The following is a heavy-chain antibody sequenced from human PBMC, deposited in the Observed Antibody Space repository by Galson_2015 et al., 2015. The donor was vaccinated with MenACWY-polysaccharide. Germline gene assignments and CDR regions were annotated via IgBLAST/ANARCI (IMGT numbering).Heavy chain of an antibody. CDR3: AGDPNWGNSFGP. Sequence: SLRLSCAASRFTFSAIWMSWVRQAPGKGLEWVALINVDGSQQYYMDSVKGRFAISRDNAKNSLYLQINSLRAEDTAVYYCAGDPNWGNSFGPWGQGTLVTVSS. D-gene: IGHD7-27*01. J-gene: IGHJ5*02. CDR2: INVDGSQQ. CDR1: RFTFSAIW. V-gene: IGHV3-7*01.